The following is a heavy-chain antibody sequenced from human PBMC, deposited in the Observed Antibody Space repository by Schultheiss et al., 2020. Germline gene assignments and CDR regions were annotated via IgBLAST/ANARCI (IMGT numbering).Heavy chain of an antibody. CDR3: ARAATYYAVSGGGNWFDP. J-gene: IGHJ5*02. Sequence: SQTLSLTCTVSGGSISSGSYYWSWIRQPAGKGLEWIGRIYTSGSTNYNPSLKSRVTISVDTSKNQFSLKLNSVTAADTAVYYCARAATYYAVSGGGNWFDPWGQGTLVTVSS. CDR2: IYTSGST. V-gene: IGHV4-61*02. CDR1: GGSISSGSYY. D-gene: IGHD3-16*01.